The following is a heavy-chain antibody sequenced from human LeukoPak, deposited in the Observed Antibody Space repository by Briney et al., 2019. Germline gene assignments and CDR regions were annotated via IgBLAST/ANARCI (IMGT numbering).Heavy chain of an antibody. D-gene: IGHD3-16*02. CDR1: GLTFSNYA. V-gene: IGHV3-23*01. CDR3: AKLAPYDYVWGSYRWEGNYFDY. CDR2: ITGSGGNT. Sequence: GASLRLSCAASGLTFSNYAMSWVRQAPGKGLEWVSAITGSGGNTYYADSVKGRYTISRDNSKNTLYLQMNSLRAEDTAVYYCAKLAPYDYVWGSYRWEGNYFDYWGQGTLVTVSS. J-gene: IGHJ4*02.